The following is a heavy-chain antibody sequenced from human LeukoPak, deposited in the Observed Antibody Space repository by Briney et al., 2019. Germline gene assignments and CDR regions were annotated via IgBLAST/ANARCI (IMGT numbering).Heavy chain of an antibody. Sequence: GGSLRLSCAASGFTFSSYAMHWVRQAPGKGLEWVSSISSSSSYIYYADSVKGRFTISRDNAKNSLYLQMNSLRAEDTAVYYCARTSENDAFDIWGQGTMVTVSS. CDR3: ARTSENDAFDI. CDR2: ISSSSSYI. V-gene: IGHV3-21*01. J-gene: IGHJ3*02. CDR1: GFTFSSYA.